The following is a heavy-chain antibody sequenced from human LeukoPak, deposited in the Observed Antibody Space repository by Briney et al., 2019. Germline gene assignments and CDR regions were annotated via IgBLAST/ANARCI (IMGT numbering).Heavy chain of an antibody. D-gene: IGHD3-10*01. CDR2: INHSGST. J-gene: IGHJ4*02. Sequence: SGTLSLTCTVSGGTVSDGSISSYYWSWIRQPPGKGLEWIGEINHSGSTNHNPSLKSRVTISVDTSKNQFSLKLSSVTAADTAVYYCARGSMVRGVMFAGGTYYFDYWGQGTLVTVSS. V-gene: IGHV4-34*01. CDR1: GGTVSDGSISSYY. CDR3: ARGSMVRGVMFAGGTYYFDY.